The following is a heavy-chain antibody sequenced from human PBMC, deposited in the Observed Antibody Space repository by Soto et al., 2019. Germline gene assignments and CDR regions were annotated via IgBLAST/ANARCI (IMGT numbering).Heavy chain of an antibody. V-gene: IGHV3-30*03. J-gene: IGHJ4*02. Sequence: GGSLRLSCAASGFTFSSYGMHWVRQAPGKGLEWVAVISYDGSNKYYADSVKGRFTISRDNSKNTLYLQMNSLRAEGTAVYYCAGGYYFFDYWGQGTLVTVSS. D-gene: IGHD3-10*01. CDR3: AGGYYFFDY. CDR1: GFTFSSYG. CDR2: ISYDGSNK.